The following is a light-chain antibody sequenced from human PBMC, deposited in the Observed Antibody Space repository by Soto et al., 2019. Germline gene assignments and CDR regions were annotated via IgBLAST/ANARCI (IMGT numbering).Light chain of an antibody. CDR3: QQYNNWPAIT. CDR2: GTS. CDR1: QSVRSN. Sequence: EIVMTQSPATLSVSPGERATLSCRASQSVRSNLAWYQQRPGQAPRLLIYGTSTRATGIPARFSGSGSGTESTLSISSLQSEDFAVYYCQQYNNWPAITFGQGTRLEIK. J-gene: IGKJ5*01. V-gene: IGKV3D-15*01.